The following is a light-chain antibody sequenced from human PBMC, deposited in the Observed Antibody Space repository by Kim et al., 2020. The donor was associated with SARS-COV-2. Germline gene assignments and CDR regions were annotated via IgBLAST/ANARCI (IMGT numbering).Light chain of an antibody. CDR1: SSDGGGYNF. Sequence: GQSVTISCTGTSSDGGGYNFVSWDQQHPGKAPKLMIYAVSKRPSGVSNRFSGSKSGNTASLTISGLQAEDEADYYCTSYTSSITWVFGGGTQLTVL. V-gene: IGLV2-14*04. CDR2: AVS. CDR3: TSYTSSITWV. J-gene: IGLJ3*02.